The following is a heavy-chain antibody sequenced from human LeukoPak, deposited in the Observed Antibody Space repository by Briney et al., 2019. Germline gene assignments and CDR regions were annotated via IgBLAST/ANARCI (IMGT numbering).Heavy chain of an antibody. Sequence: PGGSLRLSCAASGFTFSSYSMNWVRQAPGKGLEWVSSISSSSSYTYYADSVKGRFTISRDNSKNTLYLQMNSLRAEDTAVYYCAKGVLGTPVDWGQGTLVTVSS. CDR3: AKGVLGTPVD. CDR2: ISSSSSYT. J-gene: IGHJ4*02. V-gene: IGHV3-21*04. CDR1: GFTFSSYS. D-gene: IGHD6-13*01.